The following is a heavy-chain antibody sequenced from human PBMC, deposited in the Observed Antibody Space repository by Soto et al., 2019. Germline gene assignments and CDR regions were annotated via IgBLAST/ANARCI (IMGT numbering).Heavy chain of an antibody. Sequence: SETLSLTCTVSGGSISSGGYYWSWIRQHPGKGLEWIGYIYYSGSTYYNPSLKSRVTISVDTSKNQFSLKLSSVTAADTAVHYCARVSAQVHFHGMDVWGQGTTVTVSS. CDR2: IYYSGST. V-gene: IGHV4-31*03. D-gene: IGHD1-1*01. CDR3: ARVSAQVHFHGMDV. J-gene: IGHJ6*02. CDR1: GGSISSGGYY.